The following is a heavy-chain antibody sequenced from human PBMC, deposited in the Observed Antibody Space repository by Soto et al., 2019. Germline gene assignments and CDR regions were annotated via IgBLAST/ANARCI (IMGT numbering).Heavy chain of an antibody. CDR2: INGDGCTT. Sequence: PGGSLRLSCAASGFTFSSYWMHWVRQAPGKGLVWVSRINGDGCTTTYADSVKGRFIISRDNAKNMLYLQMNSLTAEDTAVYYCARPRNDGSETPFDHWAQGTLVTVSS. V-gene: IGHV3-74*01. CDR1: GFTFSSYW. D-gene: IGHD3-22*01. CDR3: ARPRNDGSETPFDH. J-gene: IGHJ4*02.